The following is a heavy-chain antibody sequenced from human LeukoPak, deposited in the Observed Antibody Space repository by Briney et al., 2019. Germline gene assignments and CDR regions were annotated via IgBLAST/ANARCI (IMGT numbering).Heavy chain of an antibody. D-gene: IGHD3-22*01. CDR3: ARGVGDSSVPFDN. J-gene: IGHJ4*02. V-gene: IGHV1-2*04. Sequence: ASVKVSCKASGYTFTGYYMHWARQAPGQGLEWMGWINPNSGGTNYAQKFQGWVTMTRDTSISTAYMELTRLRSDDTAVYYCARGVGDSSVPFDNWGQGTLLTVSS. CDR1: GYTFTGYY. CDR2: INPNSGGT.